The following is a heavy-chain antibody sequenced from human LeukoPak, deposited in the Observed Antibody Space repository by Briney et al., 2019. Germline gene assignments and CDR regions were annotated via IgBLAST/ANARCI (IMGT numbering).Heavy chain of an antibody. CDR2: ISGSGTST. V-gene: IGHV3-23*01. J-gene: IGHJ5*02. CDR3: AKASLRFLEWLSENWFDP. CDR1: GFTFKNYG. Sequence: PGASLRLSCAASGFTFKNYGMAWVRQTPGKGLEWVSGISGSGTSTYYADSVKGRFTISRDNSKNTLYLQMNSLRAEDTAVYYCAKASLRFLEWLSENWFDPWGQGTLVTVSS. D-gene: IGHD3-3*01.